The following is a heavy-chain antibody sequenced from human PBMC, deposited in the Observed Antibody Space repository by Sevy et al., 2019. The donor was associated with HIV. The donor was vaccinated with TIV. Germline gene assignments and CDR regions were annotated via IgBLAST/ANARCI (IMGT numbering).Heavy chain of an antibody. Sequence: ASVKVSCKVSGYTLTELSMHWVRQAPGKGLEWMGDFDPEDDETIYAQKFQGRVTMTEDTSTDTAYMELSSLRSDDTAMYYCATLTGGGYFFFDYWSQGTLVTVSS. CDR3: ATLTGGGYFFFDY. J-gene: IGHJ4*02. V-gene: IGHV1-24*01. CDR1: GYTLTELS. D-gene: IGHD2-21*01. CDR2: FDPEDDET.